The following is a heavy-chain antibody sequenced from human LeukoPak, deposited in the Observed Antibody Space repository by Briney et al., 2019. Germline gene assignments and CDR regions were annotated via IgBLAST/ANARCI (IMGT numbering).Heavy chain of an antibody. D-gene: IGHD6-6*01. CDR3: ARGIAAPYYYYYMDV. V-gene: IGHV4-61*08. Sequence: PSETLSLTCTVSGGSISSGDYYWSWIRQPPGKGLEWIGYIYYSGSTNYNPSLKSRVTISVDTSKNQFSLKLSSVTAADTAVYYCARGIAAPYYYYYMDVWGKGTTVTVSS. J-gene: IGHJ6*03. CDR1: GGSISSGDYY. CDR2: IYYSGST.